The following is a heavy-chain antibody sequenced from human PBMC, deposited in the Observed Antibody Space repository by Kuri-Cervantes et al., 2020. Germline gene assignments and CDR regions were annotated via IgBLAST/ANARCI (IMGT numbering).Heavy chain of an antibody. CDR3: ARSPGAVGDFHY. V-gene: IGHV3-21*01. CDR2: ISSSSSYI. CDR1: GFTFSSHS. D-gene: IGHD1-26*01. Sequence: GGSLRLSCAASGFTFSSHSMNWVRQAPGKGLEWVSSISSSSSYIYYADSVKGRFTISRDNAKNSLYLQMNSLRAEDTAVYYCARSPGAVGDFHYWGQGTLVTVSS. J-gene: IGHJ4*02.